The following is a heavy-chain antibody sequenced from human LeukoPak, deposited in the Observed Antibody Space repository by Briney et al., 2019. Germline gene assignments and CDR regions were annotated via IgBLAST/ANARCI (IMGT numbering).Heavy chain of an antibody. CDR2: IIPVFATA. J-gene: IGHJ5*02. CDR1: VGTLSTLS. Sequence: SVNVPCKAAVGTLSTLSIYWVRPAPGQGLEWMGRIIPVFATANYGHKFQGRLTITADMSTSTAYMELTSLTSKETAVSYRARDPSYADDEGRFDPWGQGTLVTVSS. V-gene: IGHV1-69*06. CDR3: ARDPSYADDEGRFDP. D-gene: IGHD4-17*01.